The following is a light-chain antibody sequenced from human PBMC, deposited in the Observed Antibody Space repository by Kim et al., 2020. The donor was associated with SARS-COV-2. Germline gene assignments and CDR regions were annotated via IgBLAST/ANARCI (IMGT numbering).Light chain of an antibody. CDR2: EVK. J-gene: IGLJ1*01. V-gene: IGLV2-8*01. CDR1: STDIGGSDY. CDR3: SSYAGSNNLV. Sequence: GQSVTISCTGTSTDIGGSDYVAWYQQQPGKAPKLIIYEVKWRPSGVSDRFSGSKSAYMASLTISGLQADDEADYYCSSYAGSNNLVFGTGTKVTVL.